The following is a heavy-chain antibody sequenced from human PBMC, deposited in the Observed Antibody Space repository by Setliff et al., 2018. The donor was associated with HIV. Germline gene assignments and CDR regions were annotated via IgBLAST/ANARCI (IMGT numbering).Heavy chain of an antibody. Sequence: GGSLRLSCAASGFSLSNYGMHWVRQAPGKGLEWVAFIRNDGSNIFYGDTVKGRFTISRDNSKNSLYLQMNSLRAEDTAVYFCARSPYGDYGLDYWGQGTLVTVSS. D-gene: IGHD4-17*01. CDR3: ARSPYGDYGLDY. CDR2: IRNDGSNI. J-gene: IGHJ4*02. CDR1: GFSLSNYG. V-gene: IGHV3-30*02.